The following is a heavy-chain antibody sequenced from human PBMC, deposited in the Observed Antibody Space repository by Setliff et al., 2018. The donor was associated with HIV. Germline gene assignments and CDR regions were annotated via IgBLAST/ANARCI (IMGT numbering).Heavy chain of an antibody. J-gene: IGHJ4*02. CDR2: ISAHTGNT. D-gene: IGHD3-22*01. Sequence: ASVKVSCKASGYPFTNYGITWVRQAPGQGLEWMGWISAHTGNTKYTEKVQGRLTLTTDTSTNTAYMELRSLTSDDTAVYYCARSQYYYDSSGYRWPIDYWGQGTLVTVSS. CDR1: GYPFTNYG. V-gene: IGHV1-18*01. CDR3: ARSQYYYDSSGYRWPIDY.